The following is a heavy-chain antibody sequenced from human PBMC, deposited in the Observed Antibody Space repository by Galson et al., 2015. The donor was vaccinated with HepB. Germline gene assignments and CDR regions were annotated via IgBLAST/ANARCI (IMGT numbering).Heavy chain of an antibody. V-gene: IGHV4-31*03. CDR2: IYYSGST. Sequence: TLSLTCTVSGGSISSGGYYWSWIRQHPGKGLEWIGYIYYSGSTYYNPSLKSRVTISVDTSKNQFSLKLSSVTAADTAVYYCARDQQLVLGYYGMDVWGQGTTVTVSS. CDR3: ARDQQLVLGYYGMDV. J-gene: IGHJ6*02. CDR1: GGSISSGGYY. D-gene: IGHD6-13*01.